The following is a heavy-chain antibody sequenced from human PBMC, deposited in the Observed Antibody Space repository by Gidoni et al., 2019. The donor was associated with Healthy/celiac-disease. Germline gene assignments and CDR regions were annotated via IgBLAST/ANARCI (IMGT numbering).Heavy chain of an antibody. CDR1: GFTFSSYG. D-gene: IGHD2-2*01. Sequence: QVQLVESGGGVVQPGRSLRLSCAASGFTFSSYGMHWVRQAPGKGLEWVAVISYDGSNKYYADSVKGRFTISRDNSKNTLYLQMNSLRAEDTAVYYCAKARPGWPASTWGQGTLVTVSS. J-gene: IGHJ5*02. V-gene: IGHV3-30*18. CDR2: ISYDGSNK. CDR3: AKARPGWPAST.